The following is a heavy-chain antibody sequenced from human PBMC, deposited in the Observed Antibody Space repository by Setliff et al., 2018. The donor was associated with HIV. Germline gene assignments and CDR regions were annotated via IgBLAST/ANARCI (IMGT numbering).Heavy chain of an antibody. V-gene: IGHV4-34*01. J-gene: IGHJ4*02. D-gene: IGHD3-10*01. Sequence: SETLSLTCAVHGGPLTDHYWNWIRQSPGKGLEWIAEVHHTGYLNYNPSLRSRLSISLDTSKTHFSLRLSSVTAADTAMYYCAGPYYYGLGNITWGQGTQVTVSS. CDR3: AGPYYYGLGNIT. CDR2: VHHTGYL. CDR1: GGPLTDHY.